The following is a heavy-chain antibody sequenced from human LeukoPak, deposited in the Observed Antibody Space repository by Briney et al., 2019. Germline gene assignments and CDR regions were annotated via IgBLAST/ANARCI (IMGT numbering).Heavy chain of an antibody. D-gene: IGHD6-13*01. CDR3: AKDKLIKKGIAAAGPFDY. J-gene: IGHJ4*02. Sequence: GGSLRLSCAASGFTFSSYEMNWVRQAPGKGLEWVSYISGSGRTIYYADSVKGRFTISRDNSKNTLYLQMNSLRAEDTAVYYCAKDKLIKKGIAAAGPFDYWGQGTLVTVSS. CDR1: GFTFSSYE. V-gene: IGHV3-48*03. CDR2: ISGSGRTI.